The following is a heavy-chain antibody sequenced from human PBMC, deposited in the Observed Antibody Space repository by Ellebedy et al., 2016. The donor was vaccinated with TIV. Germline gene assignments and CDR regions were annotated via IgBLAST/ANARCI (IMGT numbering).Heavy chain of an antibody. Sequence: GGSLRLSXAASGFTFSNYWMSWVRQAPGKGLEWVANIKQDGSEKYYVDSVKGRFTISRDNAKNSLYLQMNSLRAEDTAVYYCARGATDYYDSSGYYCDFDYWGQGTLVTVSS. J-gene: IGHJ4*02. CDR1: GFTFSNYW. D-gene: IGHD3-22*01. V-gene: IGHV3-7*01. CDR3: ARGATDYYDSSGYYCDFDY. CDR2: IKQDGSEK.